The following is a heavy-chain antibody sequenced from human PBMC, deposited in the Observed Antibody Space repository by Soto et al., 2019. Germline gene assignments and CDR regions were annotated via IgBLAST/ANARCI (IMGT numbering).Heavy chain of an antibody. CDR2: IIPYYNTL. Sequence: QAQVVQSGAEVRKPGSSVKLSCKASEGTFNSYAIAWVRQAPGQGLEWMGGIIPYYNTLNYAQKFQDRGTITADDSTNTAYMELSSLRSDDTAVYFCASGASRWYPYFFDSWAQGTLVTVSS. D-gene: IGHD6-13*01. CDR1: EGTFNSYA. CDR3: ASGASRWYPYFFDS. J-gene: IGHJ4*02. V-gene: IGHV1-69*01.